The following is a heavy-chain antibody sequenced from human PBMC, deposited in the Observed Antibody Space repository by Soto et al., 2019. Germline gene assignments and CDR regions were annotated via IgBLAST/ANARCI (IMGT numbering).Heavy chain of an antibody. Sequence: PSETLSLTCTVSGGSVSSGGCYWSWIRQPPGKELEWIGCINYSGSTNYNPSLASRVTISVDTSKNQFSLRLRYVTAADTAVYYCARSAPPDDYWGQGTLVTVSS. V-gene: IGHV4-61*08. CDR2: INYSGST. J-gene: IGHJ4*02. CDR3: ARSAPPDDY. CDR1: GGSVSSGGCY.